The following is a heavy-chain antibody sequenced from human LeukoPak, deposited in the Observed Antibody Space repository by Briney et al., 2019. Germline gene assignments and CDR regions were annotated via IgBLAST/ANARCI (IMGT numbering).Heavy chain of an antibody. CDR1: GGSFSGYY. CDR2: INHSGST. CDR3: ARGSTGTNWFDP. Sequence: PSETLSLTCAVYGGSFSGYYWSWIRQPPGKGLEWIGEINHSGSTNYNPSLKSRVTISVDTSKNQFSLKLSSVTAADTAVYYCARGSTGTNWFDPWGQGTLVTVSS. J-gene: IGHJ5*02. V-gene: IGHV4-34*01. D-gene: IGHD1-14*01.